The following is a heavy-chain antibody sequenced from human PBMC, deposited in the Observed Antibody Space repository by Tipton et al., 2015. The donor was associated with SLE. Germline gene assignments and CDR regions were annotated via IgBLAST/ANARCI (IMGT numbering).Heavy chain of an antibody. V-gene: IGHV4-39*01. CDR2: IYYSGST. D-gene: IGHD1-14*01. J-gene: IGHJ2*01. CDR3: ASPPKTGYNVDR. Sequence: TLSLTCTVSGGSISSSSYYWGWIRQPPGKGLEWIGSIYYSGSTYYNPSLKSRVTISVDTSKNQFSLKLSRGTAADTAVYYCASPPKTGYNVDRWGRGTLVTVSS. CDR1: GGSISSSSYY.